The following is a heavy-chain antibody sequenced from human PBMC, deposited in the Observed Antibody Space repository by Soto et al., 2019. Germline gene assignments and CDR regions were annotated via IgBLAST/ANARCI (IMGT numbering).Heavy chain of an antibody. Sequence: EVQLVESGGGLVQPGGSLRLSCAASGFTVSSNYMSWVRQAPGKGLEWVSLIYSGGSTYYADSVRGRFTISRDNSKNTLYLQMNRLRDEDTAVYYCARGPPYYDFRRVVGGQGTTVTVSS. CDR3: ARGPPYYDFRRVV. CDR2: IYSGGST. CDR1: GFTVSSNY. J-gene: IGHJ6*02. D-gene: IGHD3-3*01. V-gene: IGHV3-66*01.